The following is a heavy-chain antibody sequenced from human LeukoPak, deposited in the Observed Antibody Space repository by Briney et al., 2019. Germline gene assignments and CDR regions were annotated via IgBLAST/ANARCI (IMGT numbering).Heavy chain of an antibody. CDR3: ARARLLWFGRLPYLDY. V-gene: IGHV1-69*13. CDR2: IIPIFGTV. CDR1: GSTFNTYT. Sequence: GASVKVSCKSSGSTFNTYTITVVRQAPGQRLEWMGGIIPIFGTVNYAPKFQGRVTITADQSTTTPYMDLKSIASEDTAVSYCARARLLWFGRLPYLDYWGQGTLVTVSS. J-gene: IGHJ4*02. D-gene: IGHD3-10*01.